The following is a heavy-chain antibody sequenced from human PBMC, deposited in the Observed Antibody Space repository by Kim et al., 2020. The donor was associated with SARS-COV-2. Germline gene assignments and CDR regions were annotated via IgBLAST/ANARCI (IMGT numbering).Heavy chain of an antibody. Sequence: SETLSLTCTVSGGSISSGSYYWSWIRQPAGKGLEWIGRIYTSGSTNYNPSLKSRVTISVDTSKNQFSLKLSSVTAADTAVYYCAMSVGATPFYYYYYGMDVWGQGTTVTVSS. V-gene: IGHV4-61*02. J-gene: IGHJ6*02. CDR3: AMSVGATPFYYYYYGMDV. D-gene: IGHD1-26*01. CDR1: GGSISSGSYY. CDR2: IYTSGST.